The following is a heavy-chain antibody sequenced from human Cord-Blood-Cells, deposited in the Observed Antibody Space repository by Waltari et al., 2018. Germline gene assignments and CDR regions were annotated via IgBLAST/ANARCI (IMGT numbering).Heavy chain of an antibody. J-gene: IGHJ3*02. D-gene: IGHD3-10*01. V-gene: IGHV4-34*01. Sequence: KPSETLSLTCAVYGGSFSGYYWSWIRQPPGKGLEWIGEINHSGSTNYNPSLKSRVTISVDTSKNQFSLKLSSVTAADTAVYYCASAMVRGVGHAFDIWGQGTMVTVSS. CDR2: INHSGST. CDR3: ASAMVRGVGHAFDI. CDR1: GGSFSGYY.